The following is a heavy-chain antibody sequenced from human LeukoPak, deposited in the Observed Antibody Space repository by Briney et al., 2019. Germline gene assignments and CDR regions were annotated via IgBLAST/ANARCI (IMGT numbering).Heavy chain of an antibody. J-gene: IGHJ4*02. Sequence: GGSLRLSCAASGFTFSNAWMSWVRQPPGKGLEWVGRIKKKSDGGTTDYAAPVKGRFTISRDDSKNTLYLQMNSLKTKDTAVYYCTTVGQSGYYDSSGYYYFDYWGQGTLVTVSS. CDR3: TTVGQSGYYDSSGYYYFDY. D-gene: IGHD3-22*01. CDR1: GFTFSNAW. V-gene: IGHV3-15*01. CDR2: IKKKSDGGTT.